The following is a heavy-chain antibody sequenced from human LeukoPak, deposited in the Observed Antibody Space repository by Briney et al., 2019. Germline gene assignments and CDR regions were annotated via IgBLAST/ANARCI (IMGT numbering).Heavy chain of an antibody. CDR1: GGSFSGYY. CDR3: ARAEWIQLWFAYFDY. V-gene: IGHV4-34*01. Sequence: SETLSLTCAVYGGSFSGYYWSWIRQPPGKGLEWIGEINHSGSTNYNPSLKSRVTISVDTSKNQFSLKLSSVTAADTAVYYCARAEWIQLWFAYFDYWGQGTLVTVSS. CDR2: INHSGST. J-gene: IGHJ4*02. D-gene: IGHD5-18*01.